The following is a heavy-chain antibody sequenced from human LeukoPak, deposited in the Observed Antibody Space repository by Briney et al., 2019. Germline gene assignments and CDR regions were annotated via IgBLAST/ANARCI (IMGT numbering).Heavy chain of an antibody. V-gene: IGHV3-23*01. CDR2: ITGSGRTT. CDR3: TRDCNRGCY. D-gene: IGHD1-14*01. J-gene: IGHJ4*02. Sequence: GGSLRLSCAASGFTFSSYAMSWVRQAPGKGLEWVSTITGSGRTTYYADSVKGRFTISRDNSKNTLSLQMNSLRAEDTAMYYCTRDCNRGCYWGQGTLVSVSS. CDR1: GFTFSSYA.